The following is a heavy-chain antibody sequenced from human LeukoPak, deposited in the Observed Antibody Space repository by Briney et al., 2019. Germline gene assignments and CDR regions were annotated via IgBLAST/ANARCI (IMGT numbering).Heavy chain of an antibody. Sequence: PGGSLRLSCAASGFTFSSYSMNWVRQAPGKGLEWVSSISSSSSYIYYADSVEGRFTISRDNAKNSLYLQMNSLRAEDTAVYYCARVVPAVAGSRWFDPWGQGTLVTVSS. CDR2: ISSSSSYI. D-gene: IGHD6-19*01. CDR3: ARVVPAVAGSRWFDP. CDR1: GFTFSSYS. J-gene: IGHJ5*02. V-gene: IGHV3-21*01.